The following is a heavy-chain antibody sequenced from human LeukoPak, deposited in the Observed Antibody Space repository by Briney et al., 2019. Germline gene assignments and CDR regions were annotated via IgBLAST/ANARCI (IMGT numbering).Heavy chain of an antibody. V-gene: IGHV4-30-4*08. D-gene: IGHD6-13*01. J-gene: IGHJ4*02. CDR3: ARDLGYSSSGGGFDY. CDR1: GGSLSSGDYY. Sequence: SETLSLTCTVSGGSLSSGDYYWSWIRQPPGKGLEWIGYIYYSGSTYYNPSLKSRVTISVDTSKNQFSLKLSSVTAADTAVYYCARDLGYSSSGGGFDYWGQGTLVTVS. CDR2: IYYSGST.